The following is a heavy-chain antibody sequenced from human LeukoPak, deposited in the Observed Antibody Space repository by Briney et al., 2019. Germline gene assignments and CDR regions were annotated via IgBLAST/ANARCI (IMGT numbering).Heavy chain of an antibody. Sequence: SETLSLTCTVSGGSVSSGSYYWSWIRQPPGKGLEWIGYINYSESTNYNPSLKSRVTIPVDTSENQFSLKVSSVTAADTAVYYCARSGYGYWDYWGQGILVTVSS. D-gene: IGHD5-18*01. J-gene: IGHJ4*02. CDR2: INYSEST. CDR3: ARSGYGYWDY. CDR1: GGSVSSGSYY. V-gene: IGHV4-61*01.